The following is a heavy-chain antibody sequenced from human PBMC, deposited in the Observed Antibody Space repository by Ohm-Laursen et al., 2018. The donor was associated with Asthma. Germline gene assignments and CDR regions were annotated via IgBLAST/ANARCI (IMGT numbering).Heavy chain of an antibody. CDR3: ARGHSFFGVVIMPTFDY. D-gene: IGHD3-3*01. J-gene: IGHJ4*02. Sequence: SLRLSCAASGYTFSRYSIHWIRQAPGKGLEWVASISTASTFIYYADSVRGRFTTSRDNAKNLVYLQMNSLRAEDTAVYYCARGHSFFGVVIMPTFDYWGQGTLVTVSS. CDR1: GYTFSRYS. V-gene: IGHV3-21*04. CDR2: ISTASTFI.